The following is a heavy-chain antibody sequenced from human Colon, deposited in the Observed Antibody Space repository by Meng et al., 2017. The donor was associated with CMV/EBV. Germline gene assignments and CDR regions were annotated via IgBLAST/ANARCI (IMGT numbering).Heavy chain of an antibody. J-gene: IGHJ6*02. CDR2: IYGGGTT. CDR1: GFTVSTNY. CDR3: ARERNYYYYGMDV. V-gene: IGHV3-53*01. Sequence: GESLKISCAASGFTVSTNYMIWVRQAPGKGLEWVAVIYGGGTTYYADSVKGRFSISRDNSKNTLYLQMNSLTAEDTAVYYCARERNYYYYGMDVWGQGTTVTVSS.